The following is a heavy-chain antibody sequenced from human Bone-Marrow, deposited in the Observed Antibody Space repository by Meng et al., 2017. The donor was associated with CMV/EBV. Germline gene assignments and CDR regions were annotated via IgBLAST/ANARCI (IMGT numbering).Heavy chain of an antibody. CDR2: IRSKANSYAT. CDR1: GFTFSHYS. D-gene: IGHD3-16*01. CDR3: TRPWAGGDTGTDY. V-gene: IGHV3-73*01. J-gene: IGHJ4*02. Sequence: GESLKISCAASGFTFSHYSMNWVRQAPGKGLEWVGRIRSKANSYATAYAASVKGRFTISRDDSKNTAYLQMNSLKTEDTAVYYCTRPWAGGDTGTDYWGQGTLVTVSS.